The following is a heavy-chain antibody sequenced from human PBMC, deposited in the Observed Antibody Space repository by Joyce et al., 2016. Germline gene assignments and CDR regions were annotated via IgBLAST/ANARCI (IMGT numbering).Heavy chain of an antibody. CDR3: ARVPITEDYYFDS. CDR1: GFPLTTYS. Sequence: EVQLVESGGGLVKPGGSLRLSCAASGFPLTTYSLTWVRQAPGKGLEWVAFISSSSRYIYYSDSVKGRFAISRDNAKNSLLLQMDSLRAEDSAVYFCARVPITEDYYFDSWGQRTLVTVSS. D-gene: IGHD5-24*01. CDR2: ISSSSRYI. J-gene: IGHJ4*02. V-gene: IGHV3-21*01.